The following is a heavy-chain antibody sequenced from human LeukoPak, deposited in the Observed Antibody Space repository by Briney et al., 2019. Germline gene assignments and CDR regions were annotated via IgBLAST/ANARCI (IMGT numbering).Heavy chain of an antibody. CDR2: IYHSGST. CDR1: GGSISSSNW. V-gene: IGHV4-4*02. CDR3: ARDTLLTYYYGSGTPAIWFDP. Sequence: PSETLSLTCAVSGGSISSSNWWSWVRQPPGKGLEWIGEIYHSGSTNYNPSLKSRVTISVDKSKNQFSLKLSSVTAADTAVYYCARDTLLTYYYGSGTPAIWFDPWGQGTLVTVSS. J-gene: IGHJ5*02. D-gene: IGHD3-10*01.